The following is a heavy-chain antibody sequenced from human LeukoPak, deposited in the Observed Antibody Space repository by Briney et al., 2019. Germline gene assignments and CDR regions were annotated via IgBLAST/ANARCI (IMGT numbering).Heavy chain of an antibody. D-gene: IGHD2-2*01. V-gene: IGHV3-30-3*01. CDR3: ARGGQAIGYYYYGMDV. Sequence: PGGSLRLSCAASGFTFSSYAMHWVRQAPGKGLEWVAVISYDGSNKYYADSVKGRFTISRDNSKNTLYLQMNSLRAEDTAVYYCARGGQAIGYYYYGMDVWGQGTLVTVSS. CDR1: GFTFSSYA. CDR2: ISYDGSNK. J-gene: IGHJ6*02.